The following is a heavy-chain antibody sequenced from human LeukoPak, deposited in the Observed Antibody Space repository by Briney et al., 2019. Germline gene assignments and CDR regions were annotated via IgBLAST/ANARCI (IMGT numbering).Heavy chain of an antibody. D-gene: IGHD6-19*01. CDR1: GGSISSYY. V-gene: IGHV4-59*01. J-gene: IGHJ3*02. Sequence: KTSETLSLTCTVSGGSISSYYWSWIRQPPGKGLEWIGYIYYSGSTNYNPSLKSRVTISVDTSKNQFSLKLSSVTAADTAVYYCARVLSVAVAFDIWGQGTVVTVSS. CDR2: IYYSGST. CDR3: ARVLSVAVAFDI.